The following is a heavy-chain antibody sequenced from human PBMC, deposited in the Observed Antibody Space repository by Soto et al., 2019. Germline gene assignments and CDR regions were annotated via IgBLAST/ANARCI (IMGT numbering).Heavy chain of an antibody. CDR3: ARHRSTGTTCVYYYGMDV. V-gene: IGHV5-10-1*01. CDR2: IDPSDSYT. CDR1: GYSFTSYW. J-gene: IGHJ6*02. D-gene: IGHD1-1*01. Sequence: GESLKISCKGSGYSFTSYWISWVRQMPGKGLEWMGRIDPSDSYTNYSPSFQGHVTISADKSISTAYLQWSSLKASDTAMYYCARHRSTGTTCVYYYGMDVWAQGTTVTVSS.